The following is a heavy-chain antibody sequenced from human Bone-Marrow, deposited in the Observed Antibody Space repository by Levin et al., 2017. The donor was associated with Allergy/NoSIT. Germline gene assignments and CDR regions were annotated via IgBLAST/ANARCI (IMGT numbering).Heavy chain of an antibody. CDR2: VSYDGSHK. V-gene: IGHV3-30*18. D-gene: IGHD3-10*01. CDR3: ANRYYGSGSYYSLDY. CDR1: GFTFSSHG. Sequence: HSGGSLRLSCAASGFTFSSHGMHWVRQAPGKGLEWVAVVSYDGSHKYYADSVKGRFTISRDNSKNTLFLQMDSLRAEDTAVYYCANRYYGSGSYYSLDYWGQGTLVTVSS. J-gene: IGHJ4*02.